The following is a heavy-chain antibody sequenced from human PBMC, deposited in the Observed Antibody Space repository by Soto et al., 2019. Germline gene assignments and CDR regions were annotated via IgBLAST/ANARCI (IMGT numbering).Heavy chain of an antibody. V-gene: IGHV4-31*01. J-gene: IGHJ6*02. Sequence: QVQLQESGPGLVKPSQTLSLTCTVSGGSISSVVYYWSWLRQHPGKGLVWIWYIYYSGNTYYNPSLKSQATISVDTLKNKCSRKLSSVTAADTAVYYCAIETYDYYGMDVCGQGTAVTVSS. CDR1: GGSISSVVYY. CDR2: IYYSGNT. CDR3: AIETYDYYGMDV.